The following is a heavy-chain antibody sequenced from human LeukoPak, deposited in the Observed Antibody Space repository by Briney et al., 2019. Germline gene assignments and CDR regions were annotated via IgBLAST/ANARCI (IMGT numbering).Heavy chain of an antibody. CDR1: GFTFSSYS. Sequence: GGSLRLSCAASGFTFSSYSMNWVRQAPGKGLEWVSSISSSSSYIYYADSVKGRFTISRDNAKNSLYLQMNSLRAEDTAVYYCASLGSGWYYFDYWAREPWSPSPQ. CDR2: ISSSSSYI. J-gene: IGHJ4*02. D-gene: IGHD6-19*01. V-gene: IGHV3-21*01. CDR3: ASLGSGWYYFDY.